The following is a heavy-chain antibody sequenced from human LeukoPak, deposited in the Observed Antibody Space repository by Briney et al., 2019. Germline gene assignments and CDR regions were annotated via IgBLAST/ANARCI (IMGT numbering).Heavy chain of an antibody. J-gene: IGHJ4*03. V-gene: IGHV4-34*01. Sequence: SETLSLTCAVYGGSFSGYYWSWIRQPPGKGLEWIGEINHSGSTNYNPSLKSRVTISVDTSKNQFSLKLSSVTAADTAVYYCARGNATMARGFDYWGRGTVVTVSS. CDR2: INHSGST. CDR1: GGSFSGYY. CDR3: ARGNATMARGFDY. D-gene: IGHD3-10*01.